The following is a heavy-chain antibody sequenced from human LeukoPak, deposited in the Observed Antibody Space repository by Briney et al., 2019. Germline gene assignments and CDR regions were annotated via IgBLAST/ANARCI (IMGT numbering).Heavy chain of an antibody. CDR1: GGTFSSYA. J-gene: IGHJ3*02. CDR2: IIPIFGTA. D-gene: IGHD6-13*01. CDR3: AREVSAAAPLRRAFDI. V-gene: IGHV1-69*05. Sequence: SVKVSCKASGGTFSSYAISWVRQAPGQGLEWMGGIIPIFGTANYAQKFQGRVTITTDESTSTAYMELSSLRSEDTAVYYCAREVSAAAPLRRAFDIWGQGTMVTVSS.